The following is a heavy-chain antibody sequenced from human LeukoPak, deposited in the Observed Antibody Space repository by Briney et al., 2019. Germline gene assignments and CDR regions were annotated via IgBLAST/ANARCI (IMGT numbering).Heavy chain of an antibody. CDR1: SGSISSYY. CDR3: ARVGTAFDY. CDR2: IYYSGST. V-gene: IGHV4-59*01. Sequence: PSETLSLTCTVSSGSISSYYWSWIRQPPGKGLGWIGYIYYSGSTNYNPSLKSRVTISLDTSKSQFSLKLSSVTAADTAVYYCARVGTAFDYWGQGTLVTVSS. J-gene: IGHJ4*02.